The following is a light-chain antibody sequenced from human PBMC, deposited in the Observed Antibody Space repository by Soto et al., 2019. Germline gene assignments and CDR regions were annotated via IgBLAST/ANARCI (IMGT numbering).Light chain of an antibody. CDR2: DVS. Sequence: SALTQPRSVSGSPGQSVTISCTGASSDVGGYSYVSWFQQHPGKAPKLMIYDVSKRPSGVPDRFSGSKSCNTASLTISGRQAEDEADYYCCSFAGSYTLYVFGTGTKLTVL. J-gene: IGLJ1*01. V-gene: IGLV2-11*01. CDR1: SSDVGGYSY. CDR3: CSFAGSYTLYV.